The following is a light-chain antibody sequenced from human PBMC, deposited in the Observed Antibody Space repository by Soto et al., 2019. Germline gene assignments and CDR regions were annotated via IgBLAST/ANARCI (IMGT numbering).Light chain of an antibody. V-gene: IGKV1-5*03. J-gene: IGKJ2*01. CDR2: KAS. CDR1: QSISRW. CDR3: QQYNSYSPYT. Sequence: DIQMTQSPSTLAASVGDRVTISCRASQSISRWLASYQQKPGKAPKLMIYKASSLESGVPARFTGSGSGTEFTLSISSLQPDDFATYYCQQYNSYSPYTFGQGTKLEIK.